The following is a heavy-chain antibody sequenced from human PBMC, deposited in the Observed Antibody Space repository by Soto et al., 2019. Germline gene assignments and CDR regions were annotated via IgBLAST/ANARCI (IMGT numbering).Heavy chain of an antibody. CDR1: GGTFSSYA. CDR3: ARVRYYGSGSSFDY. Sequence: QVQLVQSGAEVKKPGSSVKVSCKASGGTFSSYAISWVRQAPGQGLEWMGGIIPIFGTANYAHKFQGRVTXXAXEXXSTAYMELSSLRSEDTAVYYCARVRYYGSGSSFDYWGQGTLVTVSS. D-gene: IGHD3-10*01. CDR2: IIPIFGTA. V-gene: IGHV1-69*12. J-gene: IGHJ4*02.